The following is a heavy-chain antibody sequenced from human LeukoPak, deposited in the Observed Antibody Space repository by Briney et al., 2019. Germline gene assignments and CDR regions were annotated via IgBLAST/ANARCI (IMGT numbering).Heavy chain of an antibody. V-gene: IGHV1-69*13. D-gene: IGHD1-26*01. Sequence: SVKVSCKASGGTFSSYAISWVRPAPGQGLEWMGRIFPIFAAANYAQKIQGRVTITADETTSTAYMELSSLRSEDTAVYYWARESGSYEAYFDYWGQGTLVTVSS. CDR3: ARESGSYEAYFDY. CDR1: GGTFSSYA. CDR2: IFPIFAAA. J-gene: IGHJ4*02.